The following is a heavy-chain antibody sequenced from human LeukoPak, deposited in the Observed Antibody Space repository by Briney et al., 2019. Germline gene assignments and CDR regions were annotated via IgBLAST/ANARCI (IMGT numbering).Heavy chain of an antibody. Sequence: GGSLRLSCAASGFTFDEYAMHWVRQAPGKGLEWVSGISWNSGNRGYADSVKGRFTISRDNAKNSLYLQMNSLRAEDTALYYCAKAYYYGSGSYLYYYYYGMDVWGQGTTVTVSS. J-gene: IGHJ6*02. CDR1: GFTFDEYA. D-gene: IGHD3-10*01. CDR3: AKAYYYGSGSYLYYYYYGMDV. V-gene: IGHV3-9*01. CDR2: ISWNSGNR.